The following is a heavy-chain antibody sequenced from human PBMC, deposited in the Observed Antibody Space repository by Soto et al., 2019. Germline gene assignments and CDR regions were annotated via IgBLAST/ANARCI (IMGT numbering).Heavy chain of an antibody. CDR1: GFIFSQYS. V-gene: IGHV3-21*01. CDR2: ISSTGALM. CDR3: ARDRLARGIPLAGRIDY. Sequence: TGGSLRLSSAASGFIFSQYSMNWVRQALGKGLEWVSSISSTGALMYYADSVKGRFTISRDDADNSLYLQMNSLRVEDTAVYYCARDRLARGIPLAGRIDYWGQGALVTVSS. D-gene: IGHD6-19*01. J-gene: IGHJ4*02.